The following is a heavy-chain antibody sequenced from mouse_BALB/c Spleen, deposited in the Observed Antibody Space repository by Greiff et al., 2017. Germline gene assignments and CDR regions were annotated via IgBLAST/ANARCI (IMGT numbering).Heavy chain of an antibody. V-gene: IGHV1-69*02. Sequence: QVQLQQPGAELVKPGAPVKLSCKASGYTFTSYWMNWVKQRPGRGLEWIGRIDPSDSETHYNQKFKDKATLTVDKSSSTAYIQLSSLTSEDSAVYYCARRGDYYWYFDVWGAGTTVTVSA. J-gene: IGHJ1*01. D-gene: IGHD1-1*02. CDR1: GYTFTSYW. CDR3: ARRGDYYWYFDV. CDR2: IDPSDSET.